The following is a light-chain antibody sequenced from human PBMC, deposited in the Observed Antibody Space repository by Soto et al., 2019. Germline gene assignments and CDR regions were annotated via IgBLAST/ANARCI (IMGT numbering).Light chain of an antibody. CDR1: QNILYSSNNKNY. J-gene: IGKJ1*01. V-gene: IGKV4-1*01. Sequence: DIEKTQSPDSLAVSLGERATIDYKSSQNILYSSNNKNYLAWYQQKPGQPPRLLFYWASTRESGVPDRFSGSGSGEHFTLTINGLQPEDVAVYYCQQYYGSPWTFGQGTKVEVK. CDR2: WAS. CDR3: QQYYGSPWT.